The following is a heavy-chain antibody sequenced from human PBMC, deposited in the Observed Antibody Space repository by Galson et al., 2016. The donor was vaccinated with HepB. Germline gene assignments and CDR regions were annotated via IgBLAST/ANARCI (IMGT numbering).Heavy chain of an antibody. D-gene: IGHD3-16*01. V-gene: IGHV1-46*01. CDR2: INPRSDST. Sequence: SVKVSCKAPGNTFSNYYMNWVRQAPGQGLEWMGGINPRSDSTNYAQKFQGRVTMTRDTSTSTVYMELTSLRSEDTAVYYCAGNRIDDYVFTGGYGMDVWGQGTTVTVSS. J-gene: IGHJ6*02. CDR3: AGNRIDDYVFTGGYGMDV. CDR1: GNTFSNYY.